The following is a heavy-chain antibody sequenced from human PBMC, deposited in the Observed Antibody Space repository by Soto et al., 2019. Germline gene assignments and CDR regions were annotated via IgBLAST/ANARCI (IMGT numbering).Heavy chain of an antibody. D-gene: IGHD3-10*01. J-gene: IGHJ6*02. CDR3: ARGRSYYGSGSYYGSYYYYGMDV. V-gene: IGHV1-46*01. CDR1: GYTFTSYY. CDR2: INPSGGST. Sequence: QVQLVQSGAEVKKPGASVKVSCKASGYTFTSYYMHWVRQAPGQGLEWMGIINPSGGSTSYAQKFQGRVTMTRDTSTSTVYRELSSLRSEDTAVYYCARGRSYYGSGSYYGSYYYYGMDVWGQGTTVTVSS.